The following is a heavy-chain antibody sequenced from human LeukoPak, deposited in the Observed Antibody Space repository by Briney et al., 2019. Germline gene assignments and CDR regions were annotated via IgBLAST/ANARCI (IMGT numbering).Heavy chain of an antibody. D-gene: IGHD6-19*01. V-gene: IGHV4-59*12. Sequence: SETLSLTCTVSGGSISSYYWSWIRQPPGKGLEWIGYIYYDGSTNYNPSLKSRVSVSVDTSKSQFSLKLSSVTAADTAVYYCARLGSSGYYFFDYWGQGTLVTVSS. CDR3: ARLGSSGYYFFDY. CDR2: IYYDGST. J-gene: IGHJ4*02. CDR1: GGSISSYY.